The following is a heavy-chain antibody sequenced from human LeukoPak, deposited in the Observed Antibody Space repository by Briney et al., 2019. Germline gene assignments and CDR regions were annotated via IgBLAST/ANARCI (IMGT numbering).Heavy chain of an antibody. CDR2: IYYSGST. CDR1: GGSISSHY. J-gene: IGHJ5*02. Sequence: PSETLFLTCTVSGGSISSHYWSWIRQPPGKGLEWIGYIYYSGSTNYNPSLKSRVTISVDTSKNQFSLKLSSVTAADTAVYYCARGYYDFWSGYYFWGNVSSNWFDPLGQGTLVTVSS. V-gene: IGHV4-59*11. D-gene: IGHD3-3*01. CDR3: ARGYYDFWSGYYFWGNVSSNWFDP.